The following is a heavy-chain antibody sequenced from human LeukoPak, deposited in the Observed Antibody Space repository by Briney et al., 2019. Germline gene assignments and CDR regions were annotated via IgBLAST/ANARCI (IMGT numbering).Heavy chain of an antibody. CDR2: ISISGSTI. CDR1: GSTLSSYS. V-gene: IGHV3-48*01. CDR3: STAKFDY. J-gene: IGHJ4*02. Sequence: GGPLRLSCAATGSTLSSYSMNWVRQAPGKGLEWVSHISISGSTIHYADSVRGRFTISRDSAKNSLYLQMNSLRADDTAVYYCSTAKFDYWGQGTLLTVSS.